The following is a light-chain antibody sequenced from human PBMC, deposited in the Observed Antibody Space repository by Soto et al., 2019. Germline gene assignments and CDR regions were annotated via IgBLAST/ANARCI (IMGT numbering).Light chain of an antibody. Sequence: QAVVTQPPSVSGAPGQRVTISCTGSSSNIGAGFDVHWYQQLPGTAPKLLIYGNINRPSGVPDRFSGSKSGTSASLAITGLQAEDEADYFCQSYDSRLSGLVVFGGGTKLTVL. J-gene: IGLJ2*01. CDR3: QSYDSRLSGLVV. CDR1: SSNIGAGFD. CDR2: GNI. V-gene: IGLV1-40*01.